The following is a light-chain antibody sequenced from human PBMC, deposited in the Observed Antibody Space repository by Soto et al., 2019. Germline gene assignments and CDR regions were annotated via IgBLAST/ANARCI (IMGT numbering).Light chain of an antibody. Sequence: IQMTQSPSSLSASVGDRVTITCRASQDIGSVLAWYQQKPGTAPKVLISGASDLHGGVPSRFSGSGSRTDFTLTITHLQSENFATYYCQHYLNYPITFGQGTRLEI. CDR2: GAS. CDR3: QHYLNYPIT. J-gene: IGKJ5*01. CDR1: QDIGSV. V-gene: IGKV1-8*01.